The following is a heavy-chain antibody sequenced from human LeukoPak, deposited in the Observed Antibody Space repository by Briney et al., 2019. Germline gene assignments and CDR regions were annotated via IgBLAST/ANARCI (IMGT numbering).Heavy chain of an antibody. CDR2: IEEHGSQK. Sequence: GGSLRLSCAASGFTFSSYWMSWVRQAPGKGLEWVANIEEHGSQKYYVDSVKGRFTTSRDNAKNSVYLQMNSLRAEDTAVYYCARVGRVTTPRYSDYWGQGTLVTVSS. V-gene: IGHV3-7*01. J-gene: IGHJ4*02. D-gene: IGHD4-17*01. CDR3: ARVGRVTTPRYSDY. CDR1: GFTFSSYW.